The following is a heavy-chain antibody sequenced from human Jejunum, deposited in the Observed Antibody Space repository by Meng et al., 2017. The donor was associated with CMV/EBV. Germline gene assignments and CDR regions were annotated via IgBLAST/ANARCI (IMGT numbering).Heavy chain of an antibody. CDR2: TYYRSKWYS. V-gene: IGHV6-1*01. J-gene: IGHJ4*02. CDR3: ARGEDSSLDY. CDR1: VDSVSRNTVA. Sequence: LPPSGPGLVKPSQTLPLTCAISVDSVSRNTVARNWIRLSPSRGLEWLGRTYYRSKWYSEYTVSVRSRISITPDTSKNQFSLQLTSVTPDDTAVYYCARGEDSSLDYWGQGTLVTVSS. D-gene: IGHD6-13*01.